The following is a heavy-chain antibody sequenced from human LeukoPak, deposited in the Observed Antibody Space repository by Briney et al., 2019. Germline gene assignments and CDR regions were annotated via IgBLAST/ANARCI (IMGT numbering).Heavy chain of an antibody. CDR1: GGSISSSSYY. V-gene: IGHV4-39*07. D-gene: IGHD5-24*01. CDR3: ARVSKRWLQFGAFDY. CDR2: IYYSGST. J-gene: IGHJ4*02. Sequence: SETLSLTCTVSGGSISSSSYYWGWIRQPPGKGLEWIGSIYYSGSTYYNPSLKSRVTISVDTSKNQFSLKLSSVTAADTAVYYCARVSKRWLQFGAFDYWGQGTLVTVSS.